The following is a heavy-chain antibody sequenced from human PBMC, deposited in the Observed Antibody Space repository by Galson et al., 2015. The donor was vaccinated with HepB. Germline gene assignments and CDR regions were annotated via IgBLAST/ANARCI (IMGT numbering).Heavy chain of an antibody. CDR2: VSFDGNNR. CDR3: ARVLATLSQRWLQYPLNY. Sequence: SLRLSCAASGFIFSNYDMHWVRQAPGKGLEWVALVSFDGNNRYYADSVKGRFTISRDNSKNTLYLQMNSLRADDTALYYCARVLATLSQRWLQYPLNYWGQGTLVTVSS. J-gene: IGHJ4*02. CDR1: GFIFSNYD. D-gene: IGHD5-24*01. V-gene: IGHV3-30*03.